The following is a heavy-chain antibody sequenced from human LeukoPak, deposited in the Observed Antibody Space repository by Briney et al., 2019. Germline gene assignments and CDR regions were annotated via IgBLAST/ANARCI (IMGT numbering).Heavy chain of an antibody. D-gene: IGHD3-22*01. J-gene: IGHJ4*02. CDR2: IIPIFGTA. CDR3: ARCLMWYYDSSGYFGPIFDY. V-gene: IGHV1-69*05. Sequence: ASVKVSCKASGGTFSSYAISWVRQAPGQGLEWMGGIIPIFGTANYAQKFQGRVTITTDESTRTAYMELSSLRSEDTAVYYCARCLMWYYDSSGYFGPIFDYWGQGTLVTVSS. CDR1: GGTFSSYA.